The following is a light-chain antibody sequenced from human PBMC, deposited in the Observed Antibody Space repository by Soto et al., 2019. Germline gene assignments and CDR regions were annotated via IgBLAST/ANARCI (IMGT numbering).Light chain of an antibody. V-gene: IGKV1-39*01. CDR3: QQSYSTPQERLT. J-gene: IGKJ4*01. CDR1: QSISTY. CDR2: GAS. Sequence: DIQMTQSPSSLSVSVGDRVTITCRASQSISTYLNWYQQKPGKAPKLLICGASSLQSGVPSRFSGSGSGTDFTLTISSLQPEDFATYYRQQSYSTPQERLTFRGGTKVDIX.